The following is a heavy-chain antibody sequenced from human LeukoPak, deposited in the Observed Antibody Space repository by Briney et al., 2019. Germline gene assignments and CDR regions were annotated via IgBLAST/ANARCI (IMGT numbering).Heavy chain of an antibody. CDR3: ARDLGLAVAGTNDY. V-gene: IGHV3-66*01. CDR2: IYSGGST. J-gene: IGHJ4*02. D-gene: IGHD6-13*01. Sequence: GGSLRLSCAASGFTFSDYYMSWIRQAPGKGLEWVSIIYSGGSTYYADSVKGRFTISRDNSKNTLYLQLNSLRAEDTAVYYCARDLGLAVAGTNDYWGQGTLVTVSS. CDR1: GFTFSDYY.